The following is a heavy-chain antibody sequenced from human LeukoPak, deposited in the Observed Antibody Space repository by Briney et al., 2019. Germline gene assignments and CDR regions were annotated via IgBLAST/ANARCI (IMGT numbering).Heavy chain of an antibody. CDR1: GFTVSSNY. Sequence: GGSLRLSCAASGFTVSSNYRSWVRQAPGKGLEWVSAISGSGGSTYYADSVKGRFTISRDNSKNTLYLQMNSLRAEDTAVYYCANSPGPTPHQFDYWGQGTLVTVSS. J-gene: IGHJ4*02. V-gene: IGHV3-53*05. D-gene: IGHD2-2*01. CDR3: ANSPGPTPHQFDY. CDR2: ISGSGGST.